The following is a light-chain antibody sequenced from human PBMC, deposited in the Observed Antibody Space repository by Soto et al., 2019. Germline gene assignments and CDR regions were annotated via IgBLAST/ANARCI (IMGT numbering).Light chain of an antibody. J-gene: IGKJ5*01. CDR2: DAS. Sequence: AIQLTQSPSSLSASVGDRVTITCRASQGISSALAWYQQKPGKAPKLLIYDASSLESGVPSRFSGSGSGTDFTLTISRLQPEDFATYCCQQFNNYPITFGQGNRLEIK. V-gene: IGKV1D-13*01. CDR1: QGISSA. CDR3: QQFNNYPIT.